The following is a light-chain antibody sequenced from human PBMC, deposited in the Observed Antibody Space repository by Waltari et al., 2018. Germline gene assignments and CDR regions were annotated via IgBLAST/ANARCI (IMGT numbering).Light chain of an antibody. CDR2: DVS. CDR3: SSYISSDTLEL. J-gene: IGLJ2*01. Sequence: QSALTPPASVSGSPGQSITISCTGTSSDVGGYNYVSWYQQHPGKAPKLMIFDVSYRPSGISNRFSGSKSGNTASLTISGLQAEDEADYYCSSYISSDTLELFGGGTSLTVL. CDR1: SSDVGGYNY. V-gene: IGLV2-14*03.